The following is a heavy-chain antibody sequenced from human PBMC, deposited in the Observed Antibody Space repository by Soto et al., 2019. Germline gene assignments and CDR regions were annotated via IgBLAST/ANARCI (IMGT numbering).Heavy chain of an antibody. J-gene: IGHJ4*02. CDR1: GDTFTNHV. D-gene: IGHD5-12*01. CDR3: ARALGSGYDRGAY. CDR2: IISLFGTP. V-gene: IGHV1-69*05. Sequence: QVQLVQSGDEVKKPGSSVKVSCKASGDTFTNHVFNWVRQAPGQGLEWMGGIISLFGTPNYSRRFQGRVTITPDESTATSYMELSSLRSDDAAVYSCARALGSGYDRGAYWGQGTVVTVSS.